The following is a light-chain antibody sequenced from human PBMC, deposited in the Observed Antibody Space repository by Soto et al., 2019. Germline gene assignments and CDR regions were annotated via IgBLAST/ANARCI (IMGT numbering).Light chain of an antibody. Sequence: QSVLTQPPSVSGAPGQRVTISCTGSSSNIGAGYDVHWYQQLRGAAPKVLIFGDNNRPSGVPDRFSGSKSGTSASLAITGLQAEDEAVYYCQSYDSRLSGSVFGGGTKLTVL. V-gene: IGLV1-40*01. CDR3: QSYDSRLSGSV. CDR1: SSNIGAGYD. J-gene: IGLJ3*02. CDR2: GDN.